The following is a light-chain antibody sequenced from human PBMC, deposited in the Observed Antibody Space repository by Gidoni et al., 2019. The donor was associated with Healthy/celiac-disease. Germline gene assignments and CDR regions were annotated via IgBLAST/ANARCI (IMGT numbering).Light chain of an antibody. CDR2: AAS. J-gene: IGKJ2*01. Sequence: DIQLTQSPSFLSASVGDRVTITCRASQGISSYLAWYQQKPGKAPKLLIYAASPLQSGVPSRFSGSGSGTEFTLTISSLQPEDFATYYCQQLNSYPQTFGQGTKLEIK. V-gene: IGKV1-9*01. CDR1: QGISSY. CDR3: QQLNSYPQT.